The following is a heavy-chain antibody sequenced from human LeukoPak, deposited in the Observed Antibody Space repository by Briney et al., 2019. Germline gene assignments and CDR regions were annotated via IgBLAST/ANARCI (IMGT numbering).Heavy chain of an antibody. J-gene: IGHJ4*02. CDR3: ARAYSRSRFDY. V-gene: IGHV5-10-1*01. CDR1: GYNFTNYW. D-gene: IGHD6-6*01. CDR2: IDPSDSYN. Sequence: GESLKISCQVSGYNFTNYWISWVRQMPGKGLEWMGTIDPSDSYNNYSPSFQGHVTISADKSISTAYLQWSSLKASDTAMYYCARAYSRSRFDYWGQGTLVTVSS.